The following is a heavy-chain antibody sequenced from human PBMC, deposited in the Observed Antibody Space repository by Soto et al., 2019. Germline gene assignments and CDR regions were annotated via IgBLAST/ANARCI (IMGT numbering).Heavy chain of an antibody. CDR3: ARVDSYGLIWLDP. CDR1: GGTFSSYA. D-gene: IGHD5-18*01. CDR2: IIPIFGTA. J-gene: IGHJ5*02. Sequence: GASLKVSCKASGGTFSSYAISWARQAPGQGLEWMGGIIPIFGTANYAQKFQGRVTITADESTSTAYMELSSLRSEDTAVYSCARVDSYGLIWLDPWGQGPLVTVYS. V-gene: IGHV1-69*13.